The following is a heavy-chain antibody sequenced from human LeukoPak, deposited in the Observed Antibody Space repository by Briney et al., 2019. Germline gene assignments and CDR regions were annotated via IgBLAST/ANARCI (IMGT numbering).Heavy chain of an antibody. CDR2: ISGSGGST. CDR3: AKTFGDSGGYYFDY. J-gene: IGHJ4*02. D-gene: IGHD3-22*01. Sequence: GGSLRLSCAASGFTFSSYAMSWVRQAPGKGVEWVSAISGSGGSTYYADSVKGRFTISRDNSKNTLYLQMNSLRAEDTAVYYCAKTFGDSGGYYFDYWGQGTLVTVSS. V-gene: IGHV3-23*01. CDR1: GFTFSSYA.